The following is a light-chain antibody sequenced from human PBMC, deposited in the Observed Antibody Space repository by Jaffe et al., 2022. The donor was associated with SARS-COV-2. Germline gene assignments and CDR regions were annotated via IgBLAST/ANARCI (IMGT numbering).Light chain of an antibody. J-gene: IGLJ3*02. Sequence: QSVLTQPPSVSAAPGQKVTISCSGSNSNIGKYYVSWYQQLPGTAPKLLIYENNKRFSGIPDRFSGSKSGTSATLGITGLQTGDEADYYCGTWDGSLSAWVFGGGTKLTV. V-gene: IGLV1-51*02. CDR1: NSNIGKYY. CDR3: GTWDGSLSAWV. CDR2: ENN.